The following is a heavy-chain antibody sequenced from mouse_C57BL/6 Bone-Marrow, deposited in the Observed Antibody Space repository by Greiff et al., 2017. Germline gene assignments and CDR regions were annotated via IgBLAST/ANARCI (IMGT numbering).Heavy chain of an antibody. J-gene: IGHJ4*01. V-gene: IGHV1-72*01. CDR3: ARTRATLCYRTTGLAMDY. D-gene: IGHD6-2*01. Sequence: VQLQQPGAELVKPGASVKLSCKASGYTFTSYWMHWVKQRPGRGLEWIGRIDPNSGGTKYNEKFKSKATLPVDKPSSTAYMQLSSLTSEDSAVYYCARTRATLCYRTTGLAMDYWGQGTSVTVSS. CDR2: IDPNSGGT. CDR1: GYTFTSYW.